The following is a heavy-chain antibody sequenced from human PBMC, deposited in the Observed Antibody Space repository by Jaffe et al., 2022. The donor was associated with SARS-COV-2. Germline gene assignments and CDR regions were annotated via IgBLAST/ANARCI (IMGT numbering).Heavy chain of an antibody. CDR2: IGTAGDT. CDR3: ARGGTGTNDFDY. D-gene: IGHD1-7*01. CDR1: GFTFSSYD. Sequence: EVQLVESGGGLVQPGGSLRLSCAASGFTFSSYDMHWVRQATGKGLEWVSAIGTAGDTYYPGSVKGRFTISRENAKNSLYLQMNSLRAGDTAVYYCARGGTGTNDFDYWGQGTLVTVSS. V-gene: IGHV3-13*01. J-gene: IGHJ4*02.